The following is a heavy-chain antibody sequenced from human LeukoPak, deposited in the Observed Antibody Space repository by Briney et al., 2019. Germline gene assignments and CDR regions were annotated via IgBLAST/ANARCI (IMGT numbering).Heavy chain of an antibody. CDR2: IYSGGST. Sequence: GGSLRLSCAASGFTVSSNYMSWVRQAPGKGLEWVSVIYSGGSTYYADSVKGRFTISRDNSKNTLYLQMNSLRAEDTAVYYCAREMFSDYYDSSGNYDASDIWGQGTMVTVSS. J-gene: IGHJ3*02. CDR1: GFTVSSNY. D-gene: IGHD3-22*01. CDR3: AREMFSDYYDSSGNYDASDI. V-gene: IGHV3-66*01.